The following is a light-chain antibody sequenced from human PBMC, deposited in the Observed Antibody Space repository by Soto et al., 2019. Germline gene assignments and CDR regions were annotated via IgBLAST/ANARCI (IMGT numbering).Light chain of an antibody. V-gene: IGLV2-14*01. J-gene: IGLJ1*01. Sequence: ALTQPASVSGSPGQSITISCTGNNSDVGGYNYVSWYQQHPGKAPKLMIYEVSNRPSGVSNRFSGSKSGNTASLTISGLQGEDEADYYCSSYTSSSTLSVFGTGTKLTVL. CDR3: SSYTSSSTLSV. CDR2: EVS. CDR1: NSDVGGYNY.